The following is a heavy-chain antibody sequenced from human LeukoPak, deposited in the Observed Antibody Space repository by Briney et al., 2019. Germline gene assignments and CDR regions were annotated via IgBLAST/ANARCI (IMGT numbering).Heavy chain of an antibody. J-gene: IGHJ4*02. D-gene: IGHD4-17*01. Sequence: ASVKVSCKASGYTFTGYYMHWVRQAPGEGLEWMGRINHNSGGTNYAQKFQGRVTMTRDTSIRTAYMELSRLRAYDTAVYYCARSRKGYGDYVDWGQGTLVTVSS. CDR1: GYTFTGYY. CDR3: ARSRKGYGDYVD. V-gene: IGHV1-2*06. CDR2: INHNSGGT.